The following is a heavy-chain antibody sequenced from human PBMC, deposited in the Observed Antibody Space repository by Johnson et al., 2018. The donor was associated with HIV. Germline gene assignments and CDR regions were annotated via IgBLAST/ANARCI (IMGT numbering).Heavy chain of an antibody. CDR2: ISYDGSYK. V-gene: IGHV3-30*18. D-gene: IGHD5-24*01. CDR1: GFTFSSYA. J-gene: IGHJ3*02. Sequence: VQLVESGGGVVQPGRSLRLSCAASGFTFSSYAMHCVRQAPGKGLEWVAVISYDGSYKYYADSVKGRFTISRDNSKNTVYLQMSSLRAEDTAVYYCVKDIGDGYNRWGVLDIWGQGTRVTVSS. CDR3: VKDIGDGYNRWGVLDI.